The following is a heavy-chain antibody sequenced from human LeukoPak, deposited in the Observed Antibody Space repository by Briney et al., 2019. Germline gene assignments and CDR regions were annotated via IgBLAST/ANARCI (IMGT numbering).Heavy chain of an antibody. J-gene: IGHJ4*02. CDR2: INQDGKKK. Sequence: GGALRLSCEASGFPFSRDWMTWVRQAPGKGLEWVAKINQDGKKKNFVDSVKGRFTISRDNAKSSVYLQMDNLRAEDTAVYYCARDPNDIEGVNLDYWGQGTLVIVSS. D-gene: IGHD1-26*01. CDR1: GFPFSRDW. CDR3: ARDPNDIEGVNLDY. V-gene: IGHV3-7*01.